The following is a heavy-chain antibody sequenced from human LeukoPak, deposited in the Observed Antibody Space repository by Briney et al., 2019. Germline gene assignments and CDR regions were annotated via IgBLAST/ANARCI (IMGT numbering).Heavy chain of an antibody. V-gene: IGHV3-30-3*01. CDR3: ARENIAVAALDY. D-gene: IGHD6-19*01. Sequence: GGSLRLSCAASGFTFSSYAMHWVRQAPGKGLEWVAVISYDGSNKYYADSVKGRFTFSRDNSKNTLYLQMNSLRAEDTAVYYCARENIAVAALDYWGQGTLVTVSS. CDR2: ISYDGSNK. J-gene: IGHJ4*02. CDR1: GFTFSSYA.